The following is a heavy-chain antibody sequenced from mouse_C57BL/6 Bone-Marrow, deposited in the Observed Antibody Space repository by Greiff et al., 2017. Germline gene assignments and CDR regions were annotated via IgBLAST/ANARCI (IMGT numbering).Heavy chain of an antibody. V-gene: IGHV1-81*01. D-gene: IGHD1-1*01. Sequence: QVQLKQSGAELARPGASVKLSCKASGYTFTSYGISWVKQRTGQGLEWIGEIYPRSGNTYYNEKFKGKATLTADKSSSTAYMGLRSLTSEDSAVYFCATVVNAMDYWGQGTSVTVSS. CDR3: ATVVNAMDY. J-gene: IGHJ4*01. CDR2: IYPRSGNT. CDR1: GYTFTSYG.